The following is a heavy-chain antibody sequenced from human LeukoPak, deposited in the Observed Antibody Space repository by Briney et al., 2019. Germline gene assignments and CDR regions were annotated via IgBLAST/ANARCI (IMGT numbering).Heavy chain of an antibody. Sequence: GGSLRLSCAASGFTFSSYAMSWVRQAPGKGLEWVSAISGGSISTYYADSVEGRFTISRDNSKTTLYLQMNSLRVEDTAVYYCAGAVGYYYGLDVWGQGTTVTVSS. CDR1: GFTFSSYA. V-gene: IGHV3-23*01. J-gene: IGHJ6*02. CDR3: AGAVGYYYGLDV. CDR2: ISGGSIST. D-gene: IGHD6-13*01.